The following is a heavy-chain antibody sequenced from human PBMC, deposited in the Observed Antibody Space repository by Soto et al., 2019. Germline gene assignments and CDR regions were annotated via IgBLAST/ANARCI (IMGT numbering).Heavy chain of an antibody. CDR2: IYHSGST. V-gene: IGHV4-4*02. CDR1: SGSISSSNW. CDR3: ARVGLYCSGGSCYSRFDY. Sequence: QVQLQESGPGLVKPSGTLSLTCAVSSGSISSSNWWSWVRQPPGKGLEWIGEIYHSGSTNYNPSLKSRVTISVDKSKNQFSLKLSSVTAADTAVYYCARVGLYCSGGSCYSRFDYWGQGTLVTVSS. J-gene: IGHJ4*02. D-gene: IGHD2-15*01.